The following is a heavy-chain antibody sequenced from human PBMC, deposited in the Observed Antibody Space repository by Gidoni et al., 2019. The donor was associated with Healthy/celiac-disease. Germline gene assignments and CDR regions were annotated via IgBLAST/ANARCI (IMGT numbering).Heavy chain of an antibody. Sequence: ITLKESGPTLVNPTQTLTLTCTFSGFSLSTSGLGVGWVRQPPGKALEWRALIYWNEDKRYSPSLKSRLTITKDTSKNQVVLTMTNMDPVDTATYYCAHSQNYDSSGYYGVDDAFDIWGQGTMVTVSS. CDR2: IYWNEDK. CDR1: GFSLSTSGLG. D-gene: IGHD3-22*01. V-gene: IGHV2-5*01. J-gene: IGHJ3*02. CDR3: AHSQNYDSSGYYGVDDAFDI.